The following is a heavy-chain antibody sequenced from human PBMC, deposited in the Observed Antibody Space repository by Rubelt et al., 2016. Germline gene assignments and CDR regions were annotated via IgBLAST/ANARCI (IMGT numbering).Heavy chain of an antibody. D-gene: IGHD5-18*01. CDR2: ISSTSSTI. J-gene: IGHJ5*02. V-gene: IGHV3-48*02. CDR1: GFTFATYS. Sequence: EVQLVESGGGLVQPGGSLRLSCAASGFTFATYSMNWVRQAPGKGLEWVSYISSTSSTIYYADSGKGRFTISRDSARNSLFLQRNGVRDEHTAVYYCTRDRPLGYGASGWCNPWGQGSLVTVSS. CDR3: TRDRPLGYGASGWCNP.